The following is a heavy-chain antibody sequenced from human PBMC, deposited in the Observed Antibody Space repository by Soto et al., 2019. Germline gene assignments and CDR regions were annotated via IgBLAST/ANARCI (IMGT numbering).Heavy chain of an antibody. CDR3: TRRYSWNDTYFDH. Sequence: PSETLSLTCTVSGASISVHSYYWTWIRQPPGKGLEWIGSSYYSGTTYFNPSLKSRATIPVNTSKNQFSLRLSSVTAADTAIYYCTRRYSWNDTYFDHWGQGALVTVSS. CDR2: SYYSGTT. V-gene: IGHV4-39*01. CDR1: GASISVHSYY. D-gene: IGHD5-12*01. J-gene: IGHJ4*02.